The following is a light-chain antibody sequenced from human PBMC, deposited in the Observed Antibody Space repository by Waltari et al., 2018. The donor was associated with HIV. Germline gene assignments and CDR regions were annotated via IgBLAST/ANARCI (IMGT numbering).Light chain of an antibody. CDR1: SSNIGNNY. CDR2: ENN. Sequence: QSVLTQPSSVSAAPGQKVTISCSGSSSNIGNNYVSWYQHLPGTAPKLLIYENNKRPAEMPDRFSGSKSGTSATLGITGLQTGDEADYYCGTWDNSLSAGVFGGGTKLTVL. J-gene: IGLJ3*02. V-gene: IGLV1-51*02. CDR3: GTWDNSLSAGV.